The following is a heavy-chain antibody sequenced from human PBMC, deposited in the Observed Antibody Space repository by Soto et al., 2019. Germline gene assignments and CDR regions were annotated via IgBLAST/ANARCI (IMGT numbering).Heavy chain of an antibody. CDR2: SVPIVGTA. V-gene: IGHV1-69*13. J-gene: IGHJ5*02. Sequence: SVTVSCKASGGTVSSSAISWVRQAHGQGLEWMGGSVPIVGTAHCAPKFQRRVTITADESTGIAYMELSSLRSEDTAVYYCASYANRWFGEAHWFDPWGQGTLVTVSS. CDR3: ASYANRWFGEAHWFDP. CDR1: GGTVSSSA. D-gene: IGHD3-10*01.